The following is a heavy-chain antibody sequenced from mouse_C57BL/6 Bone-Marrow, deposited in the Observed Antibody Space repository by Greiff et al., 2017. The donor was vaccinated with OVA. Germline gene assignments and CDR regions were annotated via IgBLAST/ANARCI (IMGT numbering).Heavy chain of an antibody. V-gene: IGHV3-6*01. J-gene: IGHJ2*01. D-gene: IGHD3-3*01. Sequence: ESGPGLVKPSQSLSLTCSVTGYSITSGYYWNWIRQFPGNKLEWMGYISYDGSNNYNPSLKNRISITRDTSKNQFFLKLNSVTTEDTATYYCAREGDGVFDYWGQGTTLTVSS. CDR3: AREGDGVFDY. CDR1: GYSITSGYY. CDR2: ISYDGSN.